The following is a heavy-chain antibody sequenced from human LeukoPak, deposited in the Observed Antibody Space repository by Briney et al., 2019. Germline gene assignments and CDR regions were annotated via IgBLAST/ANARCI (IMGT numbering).Heavy chain of an antibody. V-gene: IGHV3-30*02. CDR1: GFTFSSYG. CDR3: AKEVRSSSGWYSDY. D-gene: IGHD6-19*01. CDR2: IRYDGSNK. Sequence: GGSLRLSCAASGFTFSSYGMHWVRQAPGKGLEWVAFIRYDGSNKYYADSVKGRFTVSRDNSKSTLYLQMNSLRAEDTAVYSCAKEVRSSSGWYSDYWGQGTLVTVSS. J-gene: IGHJ4*02.